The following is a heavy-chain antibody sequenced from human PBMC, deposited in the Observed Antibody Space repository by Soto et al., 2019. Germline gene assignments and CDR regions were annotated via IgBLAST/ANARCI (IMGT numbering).Heavy chain of an antibody. CDR2: INHTGST. CDR3: GTQAPYSSSPYYYYYLDV. CDR1: GGSFSGYY. J-gene: IGHJ6*03. Sequence: SETLSLTCAVYGGSFSGYYRSWIRQSPGKGLEWIGEINHTGSTNYNPSLKSRATISVDTSKNQFSLKLNSVTAADTAVYYCGTQAPYSSSPYYYYYLDVWGKGTTVTV. V-gene: IGHV4-34*01. D-gene: IGHD6-6*01.